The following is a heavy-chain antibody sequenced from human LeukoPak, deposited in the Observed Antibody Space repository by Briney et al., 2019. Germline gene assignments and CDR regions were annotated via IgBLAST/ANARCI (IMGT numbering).Heavy chain of an antibody. CDR2: ISYDGSNK. D-gene: IGHD6-13*01. V-gene: IGHV3-30*18. CDR3: AKDMGPFIAAAGTMYYFDY. Sequence: GGSLRLSCAASGFTFSSYGMHWVRQAPGKGLEWVAVISYDGSNKYYADSVKGRFTISRDNSKNTLYLQMNSLRTEDTAVYYCAKDMGPFIAAAGTMYYFDYWGQGTLVTVSS. CDR1: GFTFSSYG. J-gene: IGHJ4*02.